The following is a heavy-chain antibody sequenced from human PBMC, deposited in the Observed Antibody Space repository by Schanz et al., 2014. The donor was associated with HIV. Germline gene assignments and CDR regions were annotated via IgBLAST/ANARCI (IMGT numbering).Heavy chain of an antibody. CDR2: ISWNNLNL. Sequence: EVQLVESGGGLVQPGRSLRLSCAASGFTFDEYPMHWVRQAPGKGLEWVSGISWNNLNLAYADSVKGRFTISRDNAKNSLYLQMKSLRAEDTALYYCTTQLHSTSEPEGSSPSRDYWGQGTLVTVSS. CDR1: GFTFDEYP. J-gene: IGHJ4*02. CDR3: TTQLHSTSEPEGSSPSRDY. V-gene: IGHV3-9*01. D-gene: IGHD6-6*01.